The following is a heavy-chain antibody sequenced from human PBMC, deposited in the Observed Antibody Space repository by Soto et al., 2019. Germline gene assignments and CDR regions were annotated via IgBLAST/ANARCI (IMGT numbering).Heavy chain of an antibody. CDR2: ILPFFGTA. CDR3: AXXXXYGGNSDAFDL. V-gene: IGHV1-69*15. J-gene: IGHJ3*01. Sequence: VQLVQSGAELKKPGSSVKVSCKASGGSFSSSSINWVRQAPGQGPEWMGNILPFFGTADYAQKFQGRVTXXXXXXXXXXXXXXXXXXXXXXXXXXXAXXXXYGGNSDAFDLWGQGTVVTVSP. CDR1: GGSFSSSS. D-gene: IGHD2-21*02.